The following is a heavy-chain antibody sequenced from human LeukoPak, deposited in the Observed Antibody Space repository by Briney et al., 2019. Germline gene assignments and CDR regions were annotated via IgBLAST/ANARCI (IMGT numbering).Heavy chain of an antibody. J-gene: IGHJ4*02. CDR1: GGSIIDSSYY. CDR3: ARDSHAWYGQYYFDF. V-gene: IGHV4-39*07. Sequence: SETLSLTCTVSGGSIIDSSYYWGWIRQPPGKGLEWIGNIYYFGTTLHNPSLKSRVTMSVDTSKNQFSLKLGSVTAADTAVYYCARDSHAWYGQYYFDFWGQGALVTVSS. D-gene: IGHD6-13*01. CDR2: IYYFGTT.